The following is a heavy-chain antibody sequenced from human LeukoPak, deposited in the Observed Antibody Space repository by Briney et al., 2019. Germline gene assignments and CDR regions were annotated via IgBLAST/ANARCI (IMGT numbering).Heavy chain of an antibody. J-gene: IGHJ4*02. V-gene: IGHV3-21*01. CDR3: ARDWGELFGSDY. D-gene: IGHD1-26*01. CDR2: ISSSSSYI. Sequence: GGSLRLSCAASGFTFSSYSMNWVRQAPGKGLGWGSSISSSSSYIYYADSVKGRFTISRDNAKNSLYLQMNSLRAEDTAVYYCARDWGELFGSDYWGQGTLVTVSS. CDR1: GFTFSSYS.